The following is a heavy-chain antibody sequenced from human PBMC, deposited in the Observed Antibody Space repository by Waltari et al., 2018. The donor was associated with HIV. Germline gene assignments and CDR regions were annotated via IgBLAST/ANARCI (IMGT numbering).Heavy chain of an antibody. V-gene: IGHV3-23*01. CDR2: RSGGGSKT. D-gene: IGHD6-6*01. Sequence: EVQLLASGGESTQPGKSLTIYCGGSGFGFANYGMAWVRRAPGGGMEAVASRSGGGSKTYYVDSVKGRFTISRDNSKNVMYLKMTNLKVDDTAMYFCAKDLSISSARPRLVSFDFWSQGTQVSVAS. CDR3: AKDLSISSARPRLVSFDF. CDR1: GFGFANYG. J-gene: IGHJ4*02.